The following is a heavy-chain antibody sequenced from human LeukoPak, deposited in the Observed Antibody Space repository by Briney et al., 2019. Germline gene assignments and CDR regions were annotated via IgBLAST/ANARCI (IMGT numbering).Heavy chain of an antibody. V-gene: IGHV3-74*01. Sequence: GGSLRLSCAASGFTFSSYAMTWVRQAPGKGLVWVARIDTDGKTTTYADSVKGRFTISRDNAKNMLYVQMNSLRAEDTAVYYCVRDKDGYNFWGQGTLASVSS. CDR3: VRDKDGYNF. D-gene: IGHD5-24*01. CDR1: GFTFSSYA. J-gene: IGHJ4*02. CDR2: IDTDGKTT.